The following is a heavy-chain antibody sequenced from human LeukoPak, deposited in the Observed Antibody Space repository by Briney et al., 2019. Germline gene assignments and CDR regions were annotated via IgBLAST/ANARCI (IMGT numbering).Heavy chain of an antibody. Sequence: GGSLRLSCAASGFTFSSYGMHWVRQAPGKRLEWVAVISYDGSNKYYADSVKGRFTISRDNSKNTLYLQMNSLRAEDTAVYYCAKDGELLWFGELLHYFDYWGQGTLVTVSS. CDR3: AKDGELLWFGELLHYFDY. CDR1: GFTFSSYG. J-gene: IGHJ4*02. D-gene: IGHD3-10*01. V-gene: IGHV3-30*18. CDR2: ISYDGSNK.